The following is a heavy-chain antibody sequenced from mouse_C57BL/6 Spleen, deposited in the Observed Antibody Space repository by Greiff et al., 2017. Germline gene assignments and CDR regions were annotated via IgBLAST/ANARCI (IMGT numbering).Heavy chain of an antibody. J-gene: IGHJ3*01. D-gene: IGHD2-5*01. Sequence: VQLQQSGPELVKPGASVKISCKASGYAFSSSWMNWVKQRPGKGLEWIGRIYPGDGDTNYNGKFKGKATLTADKSSSTAYMQLSSLTSEDSAVYFCARRDSNPFAYWGQGTLVTVSA. CDR2: IYPGDGDT. V-gene: IGHV1-82*01. CDR3: ARRDSNPFAY. CDR1: GYAFSSSW.